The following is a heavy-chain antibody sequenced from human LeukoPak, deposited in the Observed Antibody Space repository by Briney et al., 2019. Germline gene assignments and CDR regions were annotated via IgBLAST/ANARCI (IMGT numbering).Heavy chain of an antibody. V-gene: IGHV6-1*01. Sequence: SQTLSLTCAISGDSVSSSDATWNWIRQSPSRGLEWLARTYYRSKWYYDYALAVKSRITINPDTSKNQFSLQLNSVTPEDTAVYFCARDPVGGSTIFDSWGQGTLVTVSS. J-gene: IGHJ4*02. CDR1: GDSVSSSDAT. CDR2: TYYRSKWYY. D-gene: IGHD1-26*01. CDR3: ARDPVGGSTIFDS.